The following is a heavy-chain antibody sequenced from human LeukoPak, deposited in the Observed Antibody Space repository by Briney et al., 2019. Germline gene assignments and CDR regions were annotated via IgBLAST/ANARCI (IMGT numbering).Heavy chain of an antibody. CDR1: GFTLSTYS. CDR3: TRDPADVAPRGAYYFDY. J-gene: IGHJ4*02. V-gene: IGHV3-48*01. D-gene: IGHD2-15*01. Sequence: PGGSLRLSCAASGFTLSTYSMNWVRQAPGKGLEWVSYISSSSSTIYYADTVKGRFTISRDNAKNSLYLQMNSLRAEDTAVYYCTRDPADVAPRGAYYFDYWGQGTLVTVSS. CDR2: ISSSSSTI.